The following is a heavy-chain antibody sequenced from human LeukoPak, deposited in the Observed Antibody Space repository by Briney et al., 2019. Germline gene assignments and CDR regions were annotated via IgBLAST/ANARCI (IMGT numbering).Heavy chain of an antibody. Sequence: GGSLRLSCAASGFTFSTYSMNWVRQAPGKGLEWVSYISSSSSTIYYADSVKGRFTISRDNAKNSLYLQMNSLRVEDTAVYYCARDPYNGAYSEGYYYYFMDVWGKGTTVTVSS. CDR1: GFTFSTYS. CDR3: ARDPYNGAYSEGYYYYFMDV. D-gene: IGHD1-1*01. CDR2: ISSSSSTI. J-gene: IGHJ6*03. V-gene: IGHV3-48*04.